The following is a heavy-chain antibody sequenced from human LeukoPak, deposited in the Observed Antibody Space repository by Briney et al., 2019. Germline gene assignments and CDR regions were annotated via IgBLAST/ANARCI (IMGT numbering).Heavy chain of an antibody. Sequence: PSETLSLTCAVSGYSISSGYYWGWIRQPPGKGLEWIGSIYHSGSTYYNPSLKSRVTISVDTSKNQFSLKLSSVTAADTAVYYCARHWYYDFSAIPSPNWFDPWGQGTLVTVSS. J-gene: IGHJ5*02. CDR2: IYHSGST. D-gene: IGHD3-3*01. V-gene: IGHV4-38-2*01. CDR3: ARHWYYDFSAIPSPNWFDP. CDR1: GYSISSGYY.